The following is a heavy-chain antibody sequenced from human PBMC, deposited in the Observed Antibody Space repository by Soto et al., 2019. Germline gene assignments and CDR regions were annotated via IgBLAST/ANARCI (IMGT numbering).Heavy chain of an antibody. D-gene: IGHD5-12*01. V-gene: IGHV1-69*13. CDR2: IIPIFGTA. CDR1: GGTFSSYA. J-gene: IGHJ6*02. CDR3: ASHYSEMATIYGYYYYGMDV. Sequence: ASVKVSCKASGGTFSSYAISWVRQAPGQGLEWMGGIIPIFGTANYAQKFQGRVTITADESTSTAYMELSSLRSEDTAVYYCASHYSEMATIYGYYYYGMDVWGQGTTVTVSS.